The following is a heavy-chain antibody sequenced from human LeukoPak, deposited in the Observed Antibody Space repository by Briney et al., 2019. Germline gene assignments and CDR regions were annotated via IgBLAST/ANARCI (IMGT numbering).Heavy chain of an antibody. J-gene: IGHJ3*02. V-gene: IGHV3-30*02. CDR2: IRYDGSNK. D-gene: IGHD5-12*01. CDR3: ARNGYSGSERGAFDI. CDR1: GFTFSSYG. Sequence: GGSLRLSCAASGFTFSSYGMHWVRQAPGKGLEWVAFIRYDGSNKYYADSVKGRFTISRDNAKNSLYLQMTSLRAEDTAVYYCARNGYSGSERGAFDIWGQGTMVTVSS.